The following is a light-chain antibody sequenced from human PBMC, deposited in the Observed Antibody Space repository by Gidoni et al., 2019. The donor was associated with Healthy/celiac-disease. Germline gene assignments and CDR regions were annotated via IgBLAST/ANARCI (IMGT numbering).Light chain of an antibody. J-gene: IGKJ1*01. CDR1: QSISSW. V-gene: IGKV1-5*03. CDR2: KAS. CDR3: QQYNSYSST. Sequence: DIQMTQSPSTLSASVGDRVTITCRASQSISSWLAWYQQKPGKAPKLLIYKASSLESGVPSRFSGSGSGTEFTLTSSSLQPDEFATYYCQQYNSYSSTFGQGTKVEIK.